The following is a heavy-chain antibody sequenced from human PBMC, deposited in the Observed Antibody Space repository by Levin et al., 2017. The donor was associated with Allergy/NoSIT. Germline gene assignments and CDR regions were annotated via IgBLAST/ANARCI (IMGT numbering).Heavy chain of an antibody. Sequence: GASVKVSCKASGYTFTGYYMHWVRQAPGQGLEWMGWINPNSGGTNYAQKFQGRVTMTRDTSISTAYMELSRLRSDDTAVYYCARNLRYYYDSSGYRGPFDYWGQGTLVTVSS. D-gene: IGHD3-22*01. CDR1: GYTFTGYY. CDR2: INPNSGGT. CDR3: ARNLRYYYDSSGYRGPFDY. J-gene: IGHJ4*02. V-gene: IGHV1-2*02.